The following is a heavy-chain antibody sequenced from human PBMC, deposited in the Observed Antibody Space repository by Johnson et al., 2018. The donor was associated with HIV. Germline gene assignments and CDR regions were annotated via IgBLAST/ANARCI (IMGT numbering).Heavy chain of an antibody. Sequence: QVQLVESGGGVVQPGRSLRLSCAASGFTFSSYGMHWVRQAPAKGLEWVAVIRYDGSNTHYADSVKGRFTISRDNSKNALFLQMNSLRAEDTAVYYCAKGGAVAGTRDAFDIWGQGTMVTVSS. V-gene: IGHV3-33*06. CDR2: IRYDGSNT. CDR1: GFTFSSYG. CDR3: AKGGAVAGTRDAFDI. D-gene: IGHD6-19*01. J-gene: IGHJ3*02.